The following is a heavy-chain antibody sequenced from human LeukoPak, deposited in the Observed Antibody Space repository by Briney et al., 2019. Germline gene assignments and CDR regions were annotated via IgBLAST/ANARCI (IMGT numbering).Heavy chain of an antibody. V-gene: IGHV3-74*01. CDR1: EFTFSNYW. J-gene: IGHJ3*02. Sequence: GGSLRLSCAASEFTFSNYWTHWVRQAPGKGLVWVSRINSDGSSTSYADSVKGRFTISRDNAKNTLYLQMNSLRVEDTAVYYCARGFTIFGVVNDGFDIWGQGTTVTVSS. CDR3: ARGFTIFGVVNDGFDI. CDR2: INSDGSST. D-gene: IGHD3-3*01.